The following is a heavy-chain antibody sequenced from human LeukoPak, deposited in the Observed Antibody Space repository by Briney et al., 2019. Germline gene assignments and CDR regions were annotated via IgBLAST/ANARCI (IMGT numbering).Heavy chain of an antibody. V-gene: IGHV4-38-2*02. J-gene: IGHJ4*02. CDR1: GYSISSGYY. CDR3: ARVTTVGGVDY. D-gene: IGHD4-11*01. Sequence: SETLSLTCTVSGYSISSGYYWGWIRQPPGKGLEWIGSIYHSGSTYYNPSLESRVTISVDTSKNQFSLKLSSVTAADTAVYYCARVTTVGGVDYWGQGTLVTVSS. CDR2: IYHSGST.